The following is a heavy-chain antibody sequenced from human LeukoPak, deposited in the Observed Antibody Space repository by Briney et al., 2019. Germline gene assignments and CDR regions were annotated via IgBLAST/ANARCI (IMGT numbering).Heavy chain of an antibody. CDR2: IYYSGST. D-gene: IGHD5-18*01. Sequence: KSSETLSLTCTVSGGSISSYYWSWIRQPPGKGLEWIGYIYYSGSTNYNPSLKSRVTISVDTSKNQFSLKLSSVTAADTAVYYCARLNSLTAVDTAMAILDYWGQGTLVTVSS. J-gene: IGHJ4*02. CDR1: GGSISSYY. V-gene: IGHV4-59*08. CDR3: ARLNSLTAVDTAMAILDY.